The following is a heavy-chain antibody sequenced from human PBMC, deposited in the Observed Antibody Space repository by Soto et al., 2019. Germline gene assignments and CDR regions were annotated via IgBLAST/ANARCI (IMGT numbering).Heavy chain of an antibody. D-gene: IGHD6-19*01. V-gene: IGHV3-48*04. CDR2: ISSSGGTK. Sequence: EVQLVESGGALVQPGGSLRLSCAASGFSFSTYSMHWVRQSPGKGLEWVSYISSSGGTKYYADSAQGRFIISRDNARNALCLQMNSLRAEDTAVYFGARAGLWIASWGQGTLVTVSS. J-gene: IGHJ4*02. CDR1: GFSFSTYS. CDR3: ARAGLWIAS.